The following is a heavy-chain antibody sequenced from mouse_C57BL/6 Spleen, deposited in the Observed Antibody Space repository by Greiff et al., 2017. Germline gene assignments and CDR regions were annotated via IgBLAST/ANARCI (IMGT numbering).Heavy chain of an antibody. CDR1: GFTFSDYG. CDR2: ISSGSSTI. CDR3: ARQDYGGFAY. J-gene: IGHJ3*01. Sequence: DVKLVESGGGLVKPGGSLKLSCAASGFTFSDYGMHWVRQAPEKGLEWVAYISSGSSTIYYADTVKGRFTISRDNAKNTLFLQMTSLRSEDTAMYYCARQDYGGFAYWGQGTLVTVSA. D-gene: IGHD2-4*01. V-gene: IGHV5-17*01.